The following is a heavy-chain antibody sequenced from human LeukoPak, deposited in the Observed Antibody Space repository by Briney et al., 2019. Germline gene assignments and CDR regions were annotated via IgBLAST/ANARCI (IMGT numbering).Heavy chain of an antibody. J-gene: IGHJ4*02. Sequence: PSETLSLTCTVSGGSISSGSYYWSWIRQPAGKGLEWIGRIYTSGSTNYNPSLKSRVTISVDTSKNQFSLKLSSVTAADTAVYYCARHLGWLQFSSPFDYWGQGTLVTVSS. V-gene: IGHV4-61*02. D-gene: IGHD5-24*01. CDR3: ARHLGWLQFSSPFDY. CDR1: GGSISSGSYY. CDR2: IYTSGST.